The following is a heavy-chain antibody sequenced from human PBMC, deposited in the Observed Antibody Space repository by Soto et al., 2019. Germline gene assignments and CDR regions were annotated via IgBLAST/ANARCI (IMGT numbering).Heavy chain of an antibody. J-gene: IGHJ4*02. D-gene: IGHD2-2*01. CDR3: GRARSGSTSYYFGC. V-gene: IGHV1-18*01. CDR1: GYTFTSYG. Sequence: ASVKVSCKASGYTFTSYGISWVRQAPGQGLEWMGWISAYNGNTNYAQKLQGRVTMTTDTSTSTAYMELRSLRSDDTAVYYCGRARSGSTSYYFGCWGQGSLVTVCS. CDR2: ISAYNGNT.